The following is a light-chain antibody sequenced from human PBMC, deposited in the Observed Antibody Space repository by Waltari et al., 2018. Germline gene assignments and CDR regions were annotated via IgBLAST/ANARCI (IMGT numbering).Light chain of an antibody. Sequence: SYVLTQPSSVSVAPGQTARIPCGGINLGTKDVHWYQLKPGQAPLLVIFDHVVRPSGIPDRFSGSKSGDTSTLIITRVEAGDEADYYCQILDRNSEGWVFGGGSKLTV. CDR1: NLGTKD. CDR2: DHV. CDR3: QILDRNSEGWV. V-gene: IGLV3-21*02. J-gene: IGLJ3*02.